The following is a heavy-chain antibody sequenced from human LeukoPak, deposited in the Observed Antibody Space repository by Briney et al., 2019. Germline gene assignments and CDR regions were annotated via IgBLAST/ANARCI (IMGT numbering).Heavy chain of an antibody. J-gene: IGHJ6*03. CDR3: ARLGYSSGWLYYYYYYMDV. CDR2: ISPSGGST. V-gene: IGHV1-46*01. D-gene: IGHD6-19*01. CDR1: GYTFTGYW. Sequence: ASVKVSCKAFGYTFTGYWMHWVRQAPGQGPEWMGVISPSGGSTIYAQKFKGRVTLTRDMSTGTDYLELSSLRSEDTAVYYCARLGYSSGWLYYYYYYMDVWGKGTTVTISS.